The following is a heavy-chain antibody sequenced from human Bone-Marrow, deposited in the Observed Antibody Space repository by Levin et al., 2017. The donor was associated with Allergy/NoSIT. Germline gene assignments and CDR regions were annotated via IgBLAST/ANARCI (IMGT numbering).Heavy chain of an antibody. CDR2: IYHSGST. D-gene: IGHD6-13*01. J-gene: IGHJ5*02. CDR1: GGSISSSNW. CDR3: ARDKLIAAAGDGFDP. Sequence: KSSETLSLTCAVSGGSISSSNWWSWVRQPPGKGLEWIGEIYHSGSTNYNPSLKSRVTISVDKSKNQFSLKLSSVTAADTAVYYCARDKLIAAAGDGFDPWGQGTLVTVSS. V-gene: IGHV4-4*02.